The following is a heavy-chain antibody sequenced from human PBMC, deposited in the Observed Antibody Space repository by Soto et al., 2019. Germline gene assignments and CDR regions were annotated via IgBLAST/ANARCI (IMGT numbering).Heavy chain of an antibody. CDR2: ISGSGGNT. CDR1: GCTVSTFA. CDR3: AAASGGSKFDY. J-gene: IGHJ4*02. V-gene: IGHV3-23*01. D-gene: IGHD2-15*01. Sequence: GSLRLSCAASGCTVSTFAINWVRQAPGKGLEWVSAISGSGGNTYYADSVKGRFTISRDNSKNTLYLQMNSLRAEDTAVYYCAAASGGSKFDYWGRGTLVTVSS.